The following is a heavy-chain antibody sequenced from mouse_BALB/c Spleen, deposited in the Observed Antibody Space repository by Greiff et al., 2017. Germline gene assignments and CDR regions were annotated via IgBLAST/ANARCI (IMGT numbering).Heavy chain of an antibody. V-gene: IGHV3-2*02. Sequence: EVQLQQSGPGLVKPSQSLSLTCTVTGYSITSDYAWNWIRQFPGNKLEWMGYISYSGSTSYNPSLKRRISITRDTSKNQFFLQLNSVTTEDTATYYCARCYYDYDGYYFDYWGQGTTLTVSS. CDR1: GYSITSDYA. D-gene: IGHD2-4*01. J-gene: IGHJ2*01. CDR3: ARCYYDYDGYYFDY. CDR2: ISYSGST.